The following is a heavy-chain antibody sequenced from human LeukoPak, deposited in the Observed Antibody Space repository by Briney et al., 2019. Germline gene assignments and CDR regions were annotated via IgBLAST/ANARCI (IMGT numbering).Heavy chain of an antibody. CDR2: VNGNSGST. Sequence: GGSLRLSCAASGFSFSTYAMSWVRQAPGKGLEWVSGVNGNSGSTSYADSVKGRFTIFRDNSKNTVYLQMNSLRVEDTAVYYCAKSLYGGCDYWGQGTVVTVSS. CDR3: AKSLYGGCDY. V-gene: IGHV3-23*01. CDR1: GFSFSTYA. J-gene: IGHJ4*02. D-gene: IGHD3-16*02.